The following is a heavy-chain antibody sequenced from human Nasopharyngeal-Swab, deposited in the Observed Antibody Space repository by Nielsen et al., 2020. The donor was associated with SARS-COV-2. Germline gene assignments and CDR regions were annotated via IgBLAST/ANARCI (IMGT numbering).Heavy chain of an antibody. CDR3: KLELRYPPRNFDY. Sequence: SQTLSLTCSVYGGSFSGYYWSWIRQPPGKGLEWIGEINHRGSTNYNPSLKSRVTISVDTYKNQFSLKLTSVTAADTAVYYCKLELRYPPRNFDYWGQGTLVTVAS. J-gene: IGHJ4*02. CDR1: GGSFSGYY. V-gene: IGHV4-34*01. CDR2: INHRGST. D-gene: IGHD1-7*01.